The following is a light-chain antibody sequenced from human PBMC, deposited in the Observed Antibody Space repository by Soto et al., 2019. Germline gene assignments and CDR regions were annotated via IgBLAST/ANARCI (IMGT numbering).Light chain of an antibody. J-gene: IGLJ3*02. V-gene: IGLV1-40*01. CDR1: SSNIGAGYD. CDR3: QYYDSSLSVWV. CDR2: GNS. Sequence: QSVLTQPPSVSGAPGQRVTISCTGISSNIGAGYDVHWYQQLPGTAPKLLIYGNSNRPSGVPDRFSGSKSGTSASLAITGLQAEDEADYYCQYYDSSLSVWVFGGGTKLTVL.